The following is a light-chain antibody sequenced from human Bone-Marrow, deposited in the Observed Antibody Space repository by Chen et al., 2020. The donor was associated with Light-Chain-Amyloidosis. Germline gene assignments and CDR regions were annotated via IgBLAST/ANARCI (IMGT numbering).Light chain of an antibody. CDR2: KDN. J-gene: IGLJ1*01. Sequence: SYAVTQPPSVSVSPGPSASITCSGERLGDKYVSWYKQTPGQSPVMVIYKDNGRPSGIPERISVSSSGNTATLTISGAQGMDEGDYYCQASDSRTVGFGSGTRVTVL. V-gene: IGLV3-1*01. CDR3: QASDSRTVG. CDR1: RLGDKY.